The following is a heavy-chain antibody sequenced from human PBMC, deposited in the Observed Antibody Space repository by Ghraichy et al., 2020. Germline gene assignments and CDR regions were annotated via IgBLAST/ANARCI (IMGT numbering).Heavy chain of an antibody. Sequence: SVKVSCKAAGATFSSYAISWVRQAPGQVLEWMGGIIPIFGTANYAQKFQGRVTITADESTSTAYMELSSLRSEDTAVYYCARSGYCSSTSCYSSFEYYYYYGMDVWGQGTTVTVSS. J-gene: IGHJ6*02. CDR2: IIPIFGTA. CDR1: GATFSSYA. V-gene: IGHV1-69*13. CDR3: ARSGYCSSTSCYSSFEYYYYYGMDV. D-gene: IGHD2-2*01.